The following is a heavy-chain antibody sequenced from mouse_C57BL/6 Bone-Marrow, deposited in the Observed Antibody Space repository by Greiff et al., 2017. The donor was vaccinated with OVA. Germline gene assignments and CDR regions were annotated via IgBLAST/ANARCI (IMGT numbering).Heavy chain of an antibody. CDR3: ARGPGTAY. CDR1: GYSITSGYY. CDR2: ISYDGSN. D-gene: IGHD4-1*01. Sequence: ESGPGLVKPSQSLSLTCSVTGYSITSGYYWNWIRQFPGNKLEWMGYISYDGSNNYNPSLKNRISITRDTSKNQFFLKLNSVTTEDTATYYCARGPGTAYWGQETLGTVSA. J-gene: IGHJ3*01. V-gene: IGHV3-6*01.